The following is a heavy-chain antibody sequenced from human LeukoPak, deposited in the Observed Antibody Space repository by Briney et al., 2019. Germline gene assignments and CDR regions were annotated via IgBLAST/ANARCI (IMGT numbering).Heavy chain of an antibody. Sequence: KSSETLSLTCTVSGGSISSGSYYWSWIRQPAGKGLEWIGRIYTSGSTNYNPSLKSRVTISVDTSKNQFSLKLSSVTAADTAVYYCARGTLFTGDLITDAFDIWGQGAMVTVSS. CDR3: ARGTLFTGDLITDAFDI. CDR1: GGSISSGSYY. CDR2: IYTSGST. J-gene: IGHJ3*02. D-gene: IGHD7-27*01. V-gene: IGHV4-61*02.